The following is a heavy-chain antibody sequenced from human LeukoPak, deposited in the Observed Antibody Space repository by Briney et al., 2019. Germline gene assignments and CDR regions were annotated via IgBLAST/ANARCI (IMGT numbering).Heavy chain of an antibody. CDR1: GYTFTSYD. V-gene: IGHV1-8*01. D-gene: IGHD2-15*01. J-gene: IGHJ4*02. CDR2: MNPNSGNT. CDR3: ARAGGYCGRISCPYYVDY. Sequence: ASVKVSCKASGYTFTSYDINWVRRATGQGLEWMGWMNPNSGNTGYAQKFQGRVTMTRNTSISTAYMELSSLRSEDTAVYYCARAGGYCGRISCPYYVDYWGQGSLVAVPS.